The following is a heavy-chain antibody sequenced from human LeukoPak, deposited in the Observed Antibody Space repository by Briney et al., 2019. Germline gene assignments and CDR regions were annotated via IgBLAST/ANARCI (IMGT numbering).Heavy chain of an antibody. V-gene: IGHV4-61*02. CDR2: IYTSGST. J-gene: IGHJ4*02. CDR3: ATSWEYYYDSSGYYDY. CDR1: GGSISSGSYY. D-gene: IGHD3-22*01. Sequence: SQTLSLTCTVSGGSISSGSYYWSWIRQPAGKGLEWIGRIYTSGSTNYNPSLKSRVTISVDTSKNQFSLKLSSVTAADTAVYYCATSWEYYYDSSGYYDYWGQGTLVTVSS.